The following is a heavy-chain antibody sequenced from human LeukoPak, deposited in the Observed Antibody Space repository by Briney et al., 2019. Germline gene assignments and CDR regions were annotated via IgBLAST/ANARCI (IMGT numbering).Heavy chain of an antibody. D-gene: IGHD6-19*01. CDR1: GGSINSSSYY. V-gene: IGHV4-39*01. J-gene: IGHJ4*02. CDR3: ARHLTSGWGPYYFDY. Sequence: SETLSLACTVSGGSINSSSYYWGWIRQPPGKGLEWIGSIYYSGSTYYNPSLKSRVTISVDMSKNQFSLKLSSVTAADTAVYYCARHLTSGWGPYYFDYWGQGTLVTVSS. CDR2: IYYSGST.